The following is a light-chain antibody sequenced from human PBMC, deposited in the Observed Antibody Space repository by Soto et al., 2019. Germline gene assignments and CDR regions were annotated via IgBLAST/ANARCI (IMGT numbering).Light chain of an antibody. J-gene: IGKJ1*01. CDR1: QSVSSS. Sequence: EIVMTQSPATLSVSPGERATLSCRASQSVSSSLAWYQQKPGQAPRLLIYGASTRATGIPAWFSGSGSETEFTLTSSSLPSEDSAVYYCQQYNNWWTFGQGTKVEIK. V-gene: IGKV3-15*01. CDR3: QQYNNWWT. CDR2: GAS.